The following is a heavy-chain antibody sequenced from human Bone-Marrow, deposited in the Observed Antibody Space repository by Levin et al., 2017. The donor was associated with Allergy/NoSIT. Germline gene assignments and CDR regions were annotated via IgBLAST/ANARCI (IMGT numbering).Heavy chain of an antibody. J-gene: IGHJ4*02. Sequence: LSLPCASSGFTFSGYWMAWVRPAPGKGLEWVANINRDGGDGYYVDSVKGRFTISRDNARNSLDLQMNSLRVEDTAVYYCARNGAWSFEFWGQGTLVTVSS. D-gene: IGHD2-8*01. CDR1: GFTFSGYW. CDR3: ARNGAWSFEF. V-gene: IGHV3-7*02. CDR2: INRDGGDG.